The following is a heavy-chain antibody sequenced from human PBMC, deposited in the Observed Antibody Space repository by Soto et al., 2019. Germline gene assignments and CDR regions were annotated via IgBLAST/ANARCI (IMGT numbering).Heavy chain of an antibody. V-gene: IGHV4-59*01. J-gene: IGHJ4*02. D-gene: IGHD3-10*01. CDR1: GDSRGSYY. Sequence: PSETLSLTCSVCGDSRGSYYWTWIRQPPRKGLEWIGYIYAGGTTNYTPPLKSRVAISVDTSMNQSSLELTSVTAADTAMYSCARSPTYGAHRFDYWGQGALVTVSS. CDR2: IYAGGTT. CDR3: ARSPTYGAHRFDY.